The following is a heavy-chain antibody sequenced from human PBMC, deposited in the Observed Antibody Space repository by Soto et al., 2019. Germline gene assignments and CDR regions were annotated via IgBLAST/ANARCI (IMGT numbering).Heavy chain of an antibody. CDR3: ARDRARYYYGMDV. CDR2: INPNSGGT. J-gene: IGHJ6*02. V-gene: IGHV1-2*04. CDR1: GYTFTGYY. Sequence: ASVKVSCKASGYTFTGYYMHWVRQAPGQGLEWMGWINPNSGGTNYAQKFQGWVTMTRDTSISTAYMELSRLRSDDTAVYYCARDRARYYYGMDVWGQGTTVTVS.